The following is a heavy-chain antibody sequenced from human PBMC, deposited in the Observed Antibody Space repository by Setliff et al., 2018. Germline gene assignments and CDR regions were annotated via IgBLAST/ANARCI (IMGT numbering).Heavy chain of an antibody. CDR2: IYYSGST. J-gene: IGHJ4*02. D-gene: IGHD2-8*02. CDR3: TVYNTGSSKGHY. Sequence: SETLSLTCTVSGGSISSHYWSWIRQPPGKGLEWIGSIYYSGSTNYNPSLKSRVTISVDTSKNQVSLRLTSVTAADTALYYCTVYNTGSSKGHYWGQGTPVTVSS. V-gene: IGHV4-59*11. CDR1: GGSISSHY.